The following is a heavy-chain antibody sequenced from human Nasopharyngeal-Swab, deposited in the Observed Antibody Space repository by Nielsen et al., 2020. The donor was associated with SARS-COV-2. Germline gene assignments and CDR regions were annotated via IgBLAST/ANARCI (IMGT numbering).Heavy chain of an antibody. CDR2: IDPSDSYT. D-gene: IGHD2-2*01. V-gene: IGHV5-10-1*01. CDR3: ARLPYSSTSYYALDS. J-gene: IGHJ5*01. Sequence: VRQMPGKGLQWMGRIDPSDSYTKYSPSFEGHVTFAADKSIGTVYLQWSSLRASDTAMYYCARLPYSSTSYYALDSWGQGTLVIVSS.